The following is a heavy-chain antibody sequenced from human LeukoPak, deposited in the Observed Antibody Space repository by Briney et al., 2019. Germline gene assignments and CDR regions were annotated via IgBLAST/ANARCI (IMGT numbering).Heavy chain of an antibody. CDR1: GYTFTSYY. CDR2: ISPSGGST. Sequence: ASVKVSCKAPGYTFTSYYMHWVRQAPGQGLEWMGIISPSGGSTSYAQKFQGRVTMTRDTSTSTVYMELSSLRSEDTAVYYCATTGVVVSGFAEGSFDYWGQGTLVTVSS. V-gene: IGHV1-46*03. CDR3: ATTGVVVSGFAEGSFDY. D-gene: IGHD2-21*01. J-gene: IGHJ4*02.